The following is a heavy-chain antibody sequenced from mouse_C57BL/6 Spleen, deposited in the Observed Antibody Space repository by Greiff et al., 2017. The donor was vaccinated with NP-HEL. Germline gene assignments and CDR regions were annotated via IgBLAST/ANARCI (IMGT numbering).Heavy chain of an antibody. CDR3: ARWELTGFAY. CDR2: IYPGSGST. V-gene: IGHV1-55*01. J-gene: IGHJ3*01. Sequence: LQQPRAAPAPPFSSFPLSFTSSFYTFTSYLITFLNQIPGQGLEWIGDIYPGSGSTNYNEKFKSKATLTVDTSSSTAYMQLSSLTSEDSAVYYCARWELTGFAYWGQGTLVTVSA. CDR1: FYTFTSYL. D-gene: IGHD4-1*01.